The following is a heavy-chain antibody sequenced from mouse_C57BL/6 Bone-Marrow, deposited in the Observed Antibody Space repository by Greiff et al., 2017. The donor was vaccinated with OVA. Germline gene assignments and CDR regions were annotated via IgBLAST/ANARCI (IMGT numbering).Heavy chain of an antibody. V-gene: IGHV1-63*01. D-gene: IGHD2-5*01. CDR2: IYPGGGYT. J-gene: IGHJ2*01. CDR1: GYTFTNYW. Sequence: QVQLQQSGAELVRPGTSVKMSCKASGYTFTNYWIGWAKQRPGHGLEWIGDIYPGGGYTNYNEKFKGKATLTADKSSSTAYMQFCSLTSEDSAIYYCARGYSNYPFDYWGQGTTLTVSS. CDR3: ARGYSNYPFDY.